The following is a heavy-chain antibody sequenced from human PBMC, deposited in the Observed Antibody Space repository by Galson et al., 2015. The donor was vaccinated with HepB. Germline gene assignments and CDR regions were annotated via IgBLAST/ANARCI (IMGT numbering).Heavy chain of an antibody. CDR2: IKQDGSEK. Sequence: SLRLSCAASGFTFSSYCMSWVRQAPGKGLEWVANIKQDGSEKYYVDSVKGRFTISRDNSKNTLYLQMNSLRAEDTAVYYCARVNPLRSGSNQYNGFDPWGQGTLVTVSS. J-gene: IGHJ5*02. D-gene: IGHD3-10*01. CDR1: GFTFSSYC. CDR3: ARVNPLRSGSNQYNGFDP. V-gene: IGHV3-7*03.